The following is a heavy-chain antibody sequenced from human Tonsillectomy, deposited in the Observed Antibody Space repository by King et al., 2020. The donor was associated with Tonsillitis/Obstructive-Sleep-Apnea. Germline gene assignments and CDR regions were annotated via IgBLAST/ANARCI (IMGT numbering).Heavy chain of an antibody. V-gene: IGHV3-33*06. CDR2: IWYDGSNK. J-gene: IGHJ4*02. CDR1: GFSFSTYG. Sequence: VQLVESGGGVVQPGRSLRLSCAASGFSFSTYGMHWVRQAPGKWLEWVAGIWYDGSNKYYADPVKGRFTVSRDNSKNTLYLQMNSLRAEDTAIYYCAKEKAAAHYYFDYWGQGTLVTVSS. D-gene: IGHD6-25*01. CDR3: AKEKAAAHYYFDY.